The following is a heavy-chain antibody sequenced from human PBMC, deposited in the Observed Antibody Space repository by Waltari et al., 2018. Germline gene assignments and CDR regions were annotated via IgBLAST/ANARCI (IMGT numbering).Heavy chain of an antibody. V-gene: IGHV3-48*01. CDR1: GFNFSRYS. J-gene: IGHJ4*02. Sequence: EVQLVESGGGLVQPGGSLRLSCAASGFNFSRYSMNWVRQAPGTGLEWVSYISSSSSTRYYADSVKGRFTISRDNAKNSLYLQMNSLRAEDTAMYYCARDPDLDYWGQGTLVTVSS. CDR3: ARDPDLDY. CDR2: ISSSSSTR.